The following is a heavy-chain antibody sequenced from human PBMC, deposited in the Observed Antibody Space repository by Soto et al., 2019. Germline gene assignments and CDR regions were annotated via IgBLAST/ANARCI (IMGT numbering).Heavy chain of an antibody. D-gene: IGHD2-15*01. CDR3: ARDLYCSGGSCYSPLYNWFHP. Sequence: GASVKVSCKASGYTFTSYGISWVRQAPGQGLEWMGWISAYNGNTNYAQKLQGRVTMTTDTSTSTAYMELRSLRSDDTAVYYCARDLYCSGGSCYSPLYNWFHPWGQGTLVTVSS. J-gene: IGHJ5*02. V-gene: IGHV1-18*01. CDR1: GYTFTSYG. CDR2: ISAYNGNT.